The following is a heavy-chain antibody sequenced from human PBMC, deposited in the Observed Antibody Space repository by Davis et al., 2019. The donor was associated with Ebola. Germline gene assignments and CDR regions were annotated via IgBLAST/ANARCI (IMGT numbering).Heavy chain of an antibody. Sequence: MPSETLSLTCTVSGGSIRAPNSWSWVRQSPGKGLEWIGEMYYGGTTNYNPSLKSRVTISVDKSNNQFSLKLTSVTAADTAIYYCARDLRPAHFGMDVWGPGTTVTVSS. J-gene: IGHJ6*02. V-gene: IGHV4-4*02. D-gene: IGHD2/OR15-2a*01. CDR2: MYYGGTT. CDR1: GGSIRAPNS. CDR3: ARDLRPAHFGMDV.